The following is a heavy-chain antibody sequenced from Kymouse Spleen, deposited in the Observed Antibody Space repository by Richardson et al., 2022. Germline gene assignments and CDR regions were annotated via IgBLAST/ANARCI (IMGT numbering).Heavy chain of an antibody. CDR2: IKSKTDGGTT. CDR1: GFTFSNAW. CDR3: TTERYDFWSGYSH. D-gene: IGHD3-3*01. Sequence: EVQLVESGGGLVKPGGSLRLSCAASGFTFSNAWMSWVRQAPGKGLEWVGRIKSKTDGGTTDYAAPVKGRFTISRDDSKNTLYLQMNSLKTEDTAVYYCTTERYDFWSGYSHWGQGTLVTVSS. J-gene: IGHJ4*02. V-gene: IGHV3-15*01.